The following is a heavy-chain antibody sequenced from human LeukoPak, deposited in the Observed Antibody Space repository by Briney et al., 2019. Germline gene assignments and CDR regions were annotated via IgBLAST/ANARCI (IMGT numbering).Heavy chain of an antibody. V-gene: IGHV4-34*01. J-gene: IGHJ3*02. CDR2: INHSGST. CDR3: ARHGYYDSSGYSIDAFDI. D-gene: IGHD3-22*01. Sequence: SETLSLTCAVYGGSFSGYYWSWIRQPPGKGLEWIGEINHSGSTNYNPSLKSRVTISVDTSKNQFSLKLSSVTAADTAVYYCARHGYYDSSGYSIDAFDIWGQGTMVTVSS. CDR1: GGSFSGYY.